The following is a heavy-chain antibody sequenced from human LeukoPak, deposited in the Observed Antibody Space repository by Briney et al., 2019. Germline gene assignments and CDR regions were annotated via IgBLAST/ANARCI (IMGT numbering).Heavy chain of an antibody. D-gene: IGHD6-19*01. CDR2: MNPNSGNT. CDR1: GYSFTSYD. CDR3: ASSPTGGWYSSGWPGYYYYYYGMDV. Sequence: ASVKVSCKASGYSFTSYDINWVRQATGQGLEWMGWMNPNSGNTGYAQKFQGRVTMTRNTSKSTAYMELSSLRSEDTAVYYCASSPTGGWYSSGWPGYYYYYYGMDVWGQGTTVTVSS. J-gene: IGHJ6*02. V-gene: IGHV1-8*01.